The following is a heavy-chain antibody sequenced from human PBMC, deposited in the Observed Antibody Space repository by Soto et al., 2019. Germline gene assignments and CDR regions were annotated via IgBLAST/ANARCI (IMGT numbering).Heavy chain of an antibody. Sequence: PVGSLRLSCAASRFTFSNYSMNWVRQAPGKGLEWVSSISSSSSHTYHADSVKGRFTISRDNTKSSLYLQMDSLRAEDTAVYYCARGGYAASGYYWGQGTLVTVSS. CDR1: RFTFSNYS. J-gene: IGHJ4*02. V-gene: IGHV3-21*01. CDR3: ARGGYAASGYY. CDR2: ISSSSSHT. D-gene: IGHD3-22*01.